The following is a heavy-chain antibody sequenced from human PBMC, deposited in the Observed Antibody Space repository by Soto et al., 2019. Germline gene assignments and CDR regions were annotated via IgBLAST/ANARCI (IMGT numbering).Heavy chain of an antibody. V-gene: IGHV1-69*13. CDR1: GGTFSSYA. J-gene: IGHJ4*02. D-gene: IGHD6-6*01. Sequence: SVKVSCKASGGTFSSYAISWVRQAPGQGLEWMGGIIPIFGTANYAQKFQGRVTITADESTSTAYMELSSLRSEDTAVYYCARVHGSSDRVFDYWGQGTLVTVSS. CDR3: ARVHGSSDRVFDY. CDR2: IIPIFGTA.